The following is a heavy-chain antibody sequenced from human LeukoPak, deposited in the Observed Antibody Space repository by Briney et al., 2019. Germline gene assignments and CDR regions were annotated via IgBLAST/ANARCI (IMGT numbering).Heavy chain of an antibody. D-gene: IGHD6-25*01. J-gene: IGHJ6*03. V-gene: IGHV3-74*01. CDR1: GFTFSSYW. CDR2: INTDGSST. CDR3: ARFAAGGSYYYYMDV. Sequence: GGSLRLSCAASGFTFSSYWMHWVRQAPGKGLVWVSRINTDGSSTSYADSVKGRFTISRDNAKNSLYLQMNSLRADDTAVYYCARFAAGGSYYYYMDVWGKGTTVTVSS.